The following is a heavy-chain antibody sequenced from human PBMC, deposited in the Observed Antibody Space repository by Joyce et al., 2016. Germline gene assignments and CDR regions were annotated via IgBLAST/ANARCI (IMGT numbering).Heavy chain of an antibody. Sequence: EVQMVESGGDLVQPGGSLRLSCGVFGFASGSYWMTWIRQDPGKGLEWVGHINQDETERNFADSVKGRFSISRDNAKNSLYLEMSGLRVDDTAVYYCARGRLRFDSWGLGTLVIVSS. CDR2: INQDETER. CDR1: GFASGSYW. V-gene: IGHV3-7*03. J-gene: IGHJ5*01. CDR3: ARGRLRFDS.